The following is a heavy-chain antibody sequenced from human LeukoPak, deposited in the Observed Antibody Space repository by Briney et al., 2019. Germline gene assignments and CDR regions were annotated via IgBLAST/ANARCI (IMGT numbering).Heavy chain of an antibody. CDR3: ARATAPPSNYYDSSGIPLWFDP. D-gene: IGHD3-22*01. CDR2: IYYSGST. V-gene: IGHV4-59*01. J-gene: IGHJ5*02. CDR1: GGSISSYY. Sequence: TSETLSLTCTVSGGSISSYYWSWIRQPPGKGLEWIGYIYYSGSTNYNPSLKSQVTISVDTSKNQFSLKLSSVTAADTAVYYCARATAPPSNYYDSSGIPLWFDPWGQGTLVTVSS.